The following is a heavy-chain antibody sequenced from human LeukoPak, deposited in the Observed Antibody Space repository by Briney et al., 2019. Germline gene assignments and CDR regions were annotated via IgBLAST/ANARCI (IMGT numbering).Heavy chain of an antibody. V-gene: IGHV1-2*02. CDR2: INLKSGGT. Sequence: ASVKVSCKASGYTFTAYYMHWVRQAPGQGLEWMGWINLKSGGTNYGKKFQGRVTMTRDTSINTAYMELSRLRSDDTAVYYCARVMDYGGNRENFDYWGQGTLVTVSS. CDR3: ARVMDYGGNRENFDY. D-gene: IGHD4-23*01. J-gene: IGHJ4*02. CDR1: GYTFTAYY.